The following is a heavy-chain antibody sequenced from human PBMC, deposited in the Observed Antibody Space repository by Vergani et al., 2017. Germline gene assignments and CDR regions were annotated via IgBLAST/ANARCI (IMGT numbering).Heavy chain of an antibody. Sequence: QAQLGQSDSEVRKPGDSVTLSCKTSGYTFVNHPITWVRQAPGQGLEWMGIINPSRGSTNYAQQFQGRVTMTRDTSTSTVYMELSSLRSEDTAVYYCARGFPETTRLEGFDVWGQGTTVIVSS. CDR2: INPSRGST. CDR3: ARGFPETTRLEGFDV. CDR1: GYTFVNHP. J-gene: IGHJ6*02. V-gene: IGHV1-46*01. D-gene: IGHD1-1*01.